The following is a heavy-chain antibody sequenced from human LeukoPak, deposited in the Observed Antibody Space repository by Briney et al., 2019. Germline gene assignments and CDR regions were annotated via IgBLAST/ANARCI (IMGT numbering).Heavy chain of an antibody. CDR3: ARDIGITMVRGARAGYFDY. CDR1: GFTFSSYG. V-gene: IGHV3-33*01. D-gene: IGHD3-10*01. Sequence: GGSLRLSCAASGFTFSSYGMHWVRQAPGKGLEWVAVIWYDGSNKYYVDSVKGRFTISRDNSKNTLYLQMNSLRAEDTAVYYCARDIGITMVRGARAGYFDYWGQGTLVTVSS. J-gene: IGHJ4*02. CDR2: IWYDGSNK.